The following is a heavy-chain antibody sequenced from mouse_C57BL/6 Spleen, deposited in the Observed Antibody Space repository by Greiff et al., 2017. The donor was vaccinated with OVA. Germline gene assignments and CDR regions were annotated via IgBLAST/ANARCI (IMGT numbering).Heavy chain of an antibody. CDR1: GYTFTSYW. D-gene: IGHD3-3*01. CDR2: INPSIGGT. J-gene: IGHJ4*01. V-gene: IGHV1-53*01. Sequence: QVQLQQPGTELVKPGASVKLSCKASGYTFTSYWMHWVKQRPGQGLEWIGIINPSIGGTNYNEKFKCKATLTVDKSSSTAYMQLSSLTSEDSAVYYCARPGLKYYYAMDYWGQGTSVTVSS. CDR3: ARPGLKYYYAMDY.